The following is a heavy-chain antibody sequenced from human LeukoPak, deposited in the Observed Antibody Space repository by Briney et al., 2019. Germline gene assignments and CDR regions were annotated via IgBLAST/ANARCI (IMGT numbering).Heavy chain of an antibody. V-gene: IGHV3-7*04. CDR1: GFTFIDYW. CDR2: IKQDGSET. D-gene: IGHD3-16*01. Sequence: LSGGSLRLSCASSGFTFIDYWMSWVRQAPGKGLEWVAIIKQDGSETYYVDSVKGRFTISRDNAKNSLSLQMSSLRAEDTAIYYCARTGGLDYWGQGTLVTVSP. CDR3: ARTGGLDY. J-gene: IGHJ4*02.